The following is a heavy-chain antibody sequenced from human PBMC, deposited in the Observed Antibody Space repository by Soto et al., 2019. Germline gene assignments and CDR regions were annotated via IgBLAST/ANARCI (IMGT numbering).Heavy chain of an antibody. CDR3: AREEVSGPPGYGMDV. CDR1: GGTLTRYS. D-gene: IGHD7-27*01. V-gene: IGHV1-69*12. CDR2: SIPIFATA. J-gene: IGHJ6*02. Sequence: QVQLVQSGAEVRKPGSSVKVSCKFSGGTLTRYSINWVRQAPGQGLEWLGGSIPIFATAIYAQKFQGRVTITAEESTNSAYMELSSLTSEDTAGYYCAREEVSGPPGYGMDVWGQGTTLTVSS.